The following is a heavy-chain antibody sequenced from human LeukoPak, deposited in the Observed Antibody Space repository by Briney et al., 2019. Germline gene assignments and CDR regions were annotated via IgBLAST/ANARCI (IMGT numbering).Heavy chain of an antibody. V-gene: IGHV4-59*12. CDR3: ARPTSSSGSRDY. D-gene: IGHD6-6*01. Sequence: PSETLSLTCTVSGGSISSYYWSWIRQPPGKGLEWIGYIHYSGSTNYNPSLKSRVTISVDTSKNQFSLKLSSVTAADTAVYYCARPTSSSGSRDYWGQGTLVTVSS. J-gene: IGHJ4*02. CDR1: GGSISSYY. CDR2: IHYSGST.